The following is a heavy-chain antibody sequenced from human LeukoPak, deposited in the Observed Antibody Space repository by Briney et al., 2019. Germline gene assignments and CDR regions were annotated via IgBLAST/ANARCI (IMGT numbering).Heavy chain of an antibody. CDR1: GGSINSYY. J-gene: IGHJ4*02. Sequence: SETLSPTRTVSGGSINSYYWSWIRQPAGKGLEWIGRIYSSGSTNYNPSLKSRVSMSVDTSKNQFSLKLTSVTAADTAVYYCARGGKATVVTMWGQGILVTVSS. D-gene: IGHD4-23*01. CDR3: ARGGKATVVTM. CDR2: IYSSGST. V-gene: IGHV4-4*07.